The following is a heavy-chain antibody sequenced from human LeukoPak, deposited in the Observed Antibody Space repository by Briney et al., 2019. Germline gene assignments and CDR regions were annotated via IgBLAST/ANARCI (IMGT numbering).Heavy chain of an antibody. CDR1: GFTFSSYA. CDR3: AKDHYYDSSGYAFDI. J-gene: IGHJ3*02. CDR2: ISGSGGST. V-gene: IGHV3-23*01. D-gene: IGHD3-22*01. Sequence: GSLRLSCAASGFTFSSYAMSWVRQAPGKGLEWISGISGSGGSTNYADSVKGRLTISRDNSKNTLYLQMNSLRAEDTAVYYCAKDHYYDSSGYAFDIWDQGTMVTVSS.